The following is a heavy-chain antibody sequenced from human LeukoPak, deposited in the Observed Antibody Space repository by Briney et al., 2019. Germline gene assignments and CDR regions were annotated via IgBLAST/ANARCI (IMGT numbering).Heavy chain of an antibody. Sequence: GGSLRLSCTASGFTFRSYGMYWVRQSPDKGLEWVASIFYDGSNKNYADSVKGRFTISRDNSKNTLYLQMNSLRAEDTAVYYCAKDRRVRGVIKTDYYYYYYMDVWGKGTTVTVSS. CDR2: IFYDGSNK. J-gene: IGHJ6*03. D-gene: IGHD3-10*01. CDR1: GFTFRSYG. V-gene: IGHV3-30*02. CDR3: AKDRRVRGVIKTDYYYYYYMDV.